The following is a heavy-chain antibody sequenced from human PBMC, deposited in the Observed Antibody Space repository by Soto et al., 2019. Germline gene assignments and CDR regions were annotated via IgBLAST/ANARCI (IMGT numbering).Heavy chain of an antibody. CDR2: IYHSGST. D-gene: IGHD2-21*01. Sequence: QLQLQESGSGLVKPSQTLSLTYAVSGGSISSGGYSWSWIRQPPGKGLEWIGYIYHSGSTYYNPSLKSRVTISVDRSKNQFSLKLSSVTAADTAVYYCARGPPHSHWGQGTLVTVSS. J-gene: IGHJ4*02. CDR1: GGSISSGGYS. V-gene: IGHV4-30-2*01. CDR3: ARGPPHSH.